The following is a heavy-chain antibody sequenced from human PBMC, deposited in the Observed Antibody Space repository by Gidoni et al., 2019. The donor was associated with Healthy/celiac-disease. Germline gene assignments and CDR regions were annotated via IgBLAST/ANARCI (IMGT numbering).Heavy chain of an antibody. V-gene: IGHV3-74*01. J-gene: IGHJ2*01. D-gene: IGHD2-15*01. CDR1: GFTFSSYW. CDR2: INSDGSST. Sequence: EVQLVESGGGLVQPGGSLRLSCAASGFTFSSYWMHWVRQAPGKGLVWVSRINSDGSSTSYADSVKGRFTISRDNAKNTLYLQMNSLRAEDTAVYYCARISYCSGGSCYLFNWYFDLWGRGTLVTVSS. CDR3: ARISYCSGGSCYLFNWYFDL.